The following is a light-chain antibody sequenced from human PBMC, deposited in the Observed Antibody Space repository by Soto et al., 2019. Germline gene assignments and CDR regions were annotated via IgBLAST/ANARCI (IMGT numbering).Light chain of an antibody. CDR3: FSYTSSTMYV. J-gene: IGLJ1*01. Sequence: QSALTQPASVSGAPGQPITISCTGSSSDIGGYKYVSWYQHHPGKAPQLIIFDVINRPSGVSNRFSGSKSGNTASLTIFGLQAEDEADYYCFSYTSSTMYVFGTGTKLTV. V-gene: IGLV2-14*03. CDR2: DVI. CDR1: SSDIGGYKY.